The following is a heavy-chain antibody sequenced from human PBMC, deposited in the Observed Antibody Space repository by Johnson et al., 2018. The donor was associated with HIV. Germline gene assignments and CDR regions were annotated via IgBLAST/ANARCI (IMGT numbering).Heavy chain of an antibody. D-gene: IGHD6-19*01. CDR2: ISHSATIT. CDR3: ARRRVAGDDAFDM. J-gene: IGHJ3*02. CDR1: GFTFSDYY. Sequence: QVQLVESGGGLVQPGGSLRLSCTASGFTFSDYYMSWIRQAPGKGLEWISYISHSATITHYADSVKARFTISRDNAKNSLYLQMNSLRAEDTAVYYCARRRVAGDDAFDMWGQGTMVSVSS. V-gene: IGHV3-11*04.